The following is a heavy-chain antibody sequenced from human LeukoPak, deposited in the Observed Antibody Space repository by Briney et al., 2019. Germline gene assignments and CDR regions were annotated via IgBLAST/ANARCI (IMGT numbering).Heavy chain of an antibody. CDR2: ISSSGSTI. V-gene: IGHV3-48*03. D-gene: IGHD5-18*01. Sequence: GGSLRLSCAASGFTFSSYEMNWVRQAPGKGLEWVSYISSSGSTIYYADSVKGRFTISRDNSKNTLYLQMNSLRAEDTAVYYCAKGEKASTAMVPGVGAFDIWGQGTMVTVSS. CDR1: GFTFSSYE. J-gene: IGHJ3*02. CDR3: AKGEKASTAMVPGVGAFDI.